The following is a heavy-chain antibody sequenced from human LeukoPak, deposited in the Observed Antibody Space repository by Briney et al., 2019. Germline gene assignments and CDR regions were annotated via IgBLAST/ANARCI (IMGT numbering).Heavy chain of an antibody. V-gene: IGHV1-69*05. CDR3: ARLVEDAFDI. J-gene: IGHJ3*02. D-gene: IGHD2-15*01. CDR2: IIPIFGTA. CDR1: GGTFSSYA. Sequence: SVKVSCKASGGTFSSYAISWVRQAPGQGLEWMGGIIPIFGTATYAQKFQGRVTITTDESTSTAYMELSSLRSEDTAVYYCARLVEDAFDIWGQGTMVTVSS.